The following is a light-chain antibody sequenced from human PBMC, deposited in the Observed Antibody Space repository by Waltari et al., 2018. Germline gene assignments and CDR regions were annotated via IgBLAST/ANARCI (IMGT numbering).Light chain of an antibody. Sequence: DIQMTQSPSSLSASVGDRVTITCRASQSSSSYLNWYQQKPGKAPKLLIYAASSLQSGVPSRFSGIGSGTDFTLTISSLQPEEFATYYCQQSYSTPPTFGQGTKVEIK. J-gene: IGKJ1*01. CDR2: AAS. CDR3: QQSYSTPPT. V-gene: IGKV1-39*01. CDR1: QSSSSY.